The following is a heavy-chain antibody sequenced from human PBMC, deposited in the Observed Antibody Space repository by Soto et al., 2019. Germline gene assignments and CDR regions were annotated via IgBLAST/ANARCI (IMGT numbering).Heavy chain of an antibody. CDR3: ASNDFWSGPDRLYYYGMDV. CDR1: GFTFSDYY. Sequence: GGSLRLSCAASGFTFSDYYMSWIRQAPGKGLEWVSYISSSGSTIYYADSVKGRFTISRDNAKNSLYLQMNSLRAEDTAVYYCASNDFWSGPDRLYYYGMDVWGQGTTVTVSS. CDR2: ISSSGSTI. D-gene: IGHD3-3*01. J-gene: IGHJ6*02. V-gene: IGHV3-11*01.